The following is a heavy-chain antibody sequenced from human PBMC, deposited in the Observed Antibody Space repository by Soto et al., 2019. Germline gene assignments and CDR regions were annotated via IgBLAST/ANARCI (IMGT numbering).Heavy chain of an antibody. Sequence: QVPLVQSGAEVKKPGASVTVSCRTSGYTFSSIGISWVRQAPGQGLEWMGWISPHKGDTYYAQRLQGRVTMTTDTSTSTAYMELRSLRSDDTAVYFCARDLDGSGSYYTNYWGQGTLVTVSS. CDR1: GYTFSSIG. J-gene: IGHJ4*02. D-gene: IGHD3-10*01. V-gene: IGHV1-18*01. CDR3: ARDLDGSGSYYTNY. CDR2: ISPHKGDT.